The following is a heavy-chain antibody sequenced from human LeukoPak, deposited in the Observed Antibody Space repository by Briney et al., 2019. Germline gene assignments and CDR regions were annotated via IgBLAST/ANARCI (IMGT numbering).Heavy chain of an antibody. Sequence: GASVKVSCKASGYTFTSYGISWVRQAPGQGLEWTGWIGPYNGNTNYAQNLQGRVTMTTDTSTSTAYMELGSLGSDDTAVYYCARGGGSVAGTAFDYWGQGALVTVSS. D-gene: IGHD6-19*01. CDR2: IGPYNGNT. CDR1: GYTFTSYG. CDR3: ARGGGSVAGTAFDY. V-gene: IGHV1-18*01. J-gene: IGHJ4*02.